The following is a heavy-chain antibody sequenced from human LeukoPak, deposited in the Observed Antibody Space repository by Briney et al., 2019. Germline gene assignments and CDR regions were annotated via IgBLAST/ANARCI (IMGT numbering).Heavy chain of an antibody. J-gene: IGHJ3*02. D-gene: IGHD2-15*01. V-gene: IGHV1-18*01. Sequence: GASVTVSCKASGYTFTSYGISWVRQAPGQGLEWMGWISAYIGNTNYAQKLQGRVTVTTDTSTSTAYMELRSLRSDDTAVYYCARDRGGLVVAPLDDNAFDIWGQGTMVTVSS. CDR3: ARDRGGLVVAPLDDNAFDI. CDR2: ISAYIGNT. CDR1: GYTFTSYG.